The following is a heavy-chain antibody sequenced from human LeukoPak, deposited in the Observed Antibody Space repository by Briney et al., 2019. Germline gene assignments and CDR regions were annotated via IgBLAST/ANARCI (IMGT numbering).Heavy chain of an antibody. CDR1: GGSISSYY. Sequence: SSETLSLTCTVSGGSISSYYWSWIRQPPGKGLEWIGYIYYSGSTNYNPSLKSRVTISVDTSKNQFSLKLSSVTAADTAVYYCARHLPVAGITGTTSPLDYWGQGTLVTVSS. J-gene: IGHJ4*02. CDR2: IYYSGST. D-gene: IGHD1-7*01. CDR3: ARHLPVAGITGTTSPLDY. V-gene: IGHV4-59*08.